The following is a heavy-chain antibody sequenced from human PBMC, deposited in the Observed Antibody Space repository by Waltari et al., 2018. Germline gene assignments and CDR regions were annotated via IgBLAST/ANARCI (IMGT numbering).Heavy chain of an antibody. V-gene: IGHV5-51*03. CDR2: LYPADSDA. J-gene: IGHJ2*01. D-gene: IGHD6-19*01. Sequence: EMHLVQSGAEVKKRGEYLKISCKGSGNSFPSYWIGGVRQMPGKGLEWRGILYPADSDARYRPSFQGQVTISADKSISTAYLQWSSLKASDTAMYYCARQRAVSGYWYFDLWGRGTLVTVSS. CDR3: ARQRAVSGYWYFDL. CDR1: GNSFPSYW.